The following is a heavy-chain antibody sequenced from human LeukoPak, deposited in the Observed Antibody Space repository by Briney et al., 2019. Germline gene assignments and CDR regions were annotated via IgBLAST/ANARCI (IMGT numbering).Heavy chain of an antibody. D-gene: IGHD3-22*01. CDR2: ISSSGSTI. CDR3: AGDRNYYDSSGYST. V-gene: IGHV3-11*01. Sequence: GGSLRLSCAASGFTFSDYYMSWIRQALGKGLEWVSYISSSGSTIYYADSVKGRFTISRDNAKNSLYLQMNSLRAEDTAVYYCAGDRNYYDSSGYSTWGQGTLVTVSS. J-gene: IGHJ4*02. CDR1: GFTFSDYY.